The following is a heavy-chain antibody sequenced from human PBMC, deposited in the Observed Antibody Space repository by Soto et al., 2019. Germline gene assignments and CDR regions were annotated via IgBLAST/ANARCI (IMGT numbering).Heavy chain of an antibody. V-gene: IGHV3-21*01. CDR3: AREALPNYDILTGHYYYYMDV. Sequence: EGSLRLSCAASGFTFSSYSMNWVRQAPGKGLEWVSSISSSSSYIYYADSVKGRFTISRDNAKNSLYLQMNSLRAEDTAVYYCAREALPNYDILTGHYYYYMDVWGKGTTVTVSS. D-gene: IGHD3-9*01. CDR1: GFTFSSYS. CDR2: ISSSSSYI. J-gene: IGHJ6*03.